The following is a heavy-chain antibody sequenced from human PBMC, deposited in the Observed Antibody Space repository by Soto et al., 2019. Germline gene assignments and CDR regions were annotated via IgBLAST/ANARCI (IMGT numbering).Heavy chain of an antibody. J-gene: IGHJ6*02. V-gene: IGHV1-2*02. Sequence: QVQLVQSGAEVKKPGASVKVSYVASGYTFTDHYIHWVRQAPGQGLEWMGWINPHSGDTIYAQKFQGRVNLPRDTSISTAYMELSRLRSDDTAVYYCARGRTVNFYGMDVWGQGTTVTVSS. D-gene: IGHD4-17*01. CDR2: INPHSGDT. CDR3: ARGRTVNFYGMDV. CDR1: GYTFTDHY.